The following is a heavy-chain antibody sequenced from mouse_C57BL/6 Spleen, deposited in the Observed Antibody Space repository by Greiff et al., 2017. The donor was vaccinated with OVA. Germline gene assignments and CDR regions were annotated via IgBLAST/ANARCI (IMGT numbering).Heavy chain of an antibody. J-gene: IGHJ4*01. D-gene: IGHD2-3*01. CDR3: ARMGFYAMDY. Sequence: EVQLQQSGPELVKPGASVKISCKASGYTFTDYYMNWVKQSHGKSLEWIGDINPNNGGTSYNQKFKGKATLTVDKSYSTAYMELRSLTSEDSAVYYCARMGFYAMDYWGQGTSVTVSS. CDR1: GYTFTDYY. CDR2: INPNNGGT. V-gene: IGHV1-26*01.